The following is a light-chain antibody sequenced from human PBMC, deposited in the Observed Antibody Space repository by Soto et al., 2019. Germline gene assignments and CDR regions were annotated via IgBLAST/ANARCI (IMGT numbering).Light chain of an antibody. Sequence: QSALTQPASVSGSPGQSIAISCTGTSSDVGGYSYVSWHQQQPGKAPKLVISDVSNRPSGVSDRFSGSKSGNTASLTISGLQTEDEADYYCASYTTSSTYVFGTGTKVTV. CDR3: ASYTTSSTYV. CDR2: DVS. J-gene: IGLJ1*01. V-gene: IGLV2-14*01. CDR1: SSDVGGYSY.